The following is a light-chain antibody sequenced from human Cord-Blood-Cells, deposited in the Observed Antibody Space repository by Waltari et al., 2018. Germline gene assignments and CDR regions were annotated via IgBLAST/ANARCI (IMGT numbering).Light chain of an antibody. V-gene: IGLV1-40*01. J-gene: IGLJ2*01. Sequence: QSVLTQPPSVSGAPGQRVTISCTGSSSNIGAGYDVHWYQQLPGTAPKLLIQGNSNRPSGFPDRFSGSKSGTSASLAITGLQAEDEADYYCQSYDSSLSGSVFGGGTKLTVL. CDR3: QSYDSSLSGSV. CDR2: GNS. CDR1: SSNIGAGYD.